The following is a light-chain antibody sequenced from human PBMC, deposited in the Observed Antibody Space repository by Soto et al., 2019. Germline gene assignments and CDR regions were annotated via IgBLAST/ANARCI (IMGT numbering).Light chain of an antibody. J-gene: IGLJ1*01. CDR2: DVS. CDR1: SSDVGAYNY. V-gene: IGLV2-11*01. Sequence: QSALTQPRSVSGSPGQSVTISCTGTSSDVGAYNYVSWYQQHPGKAPKLMIFDVSKRPSGVPDRFSGSKSANTASLTISGLQAEDEADYYCCSYAGNYGVFGAGTKVTVL. CDR3: CSYAGNYGV.